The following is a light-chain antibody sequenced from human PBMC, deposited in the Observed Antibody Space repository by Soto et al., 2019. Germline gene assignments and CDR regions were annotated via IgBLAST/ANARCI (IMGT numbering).Light chain of an antibody. Sequence: DVQKTQSPSTLSASVGDRVTITCRASQSISSWLAWYQQKPGKAPSLLIYDASTLRSGVPSRFSGSGSGTEFTLTISSLQADDFATYYCQQSDTYPLTFGQGTRLEIK. V-gene: IGKV1-5*01. CDR2: DAS. J-gene: IGKJ5*01. CDR3: QQSDTYPLT. CDR1: QSISSW.